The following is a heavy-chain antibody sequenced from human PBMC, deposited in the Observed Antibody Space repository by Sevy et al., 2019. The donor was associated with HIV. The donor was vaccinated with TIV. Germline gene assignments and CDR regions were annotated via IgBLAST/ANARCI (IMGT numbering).Heavy chain of an antibody. D-gene: IGHD2-2*01. CDR1: GFNIKTYN. CDR3: ARDLVIPSTTDYFYYAMDV. CDR2: ISSSSTYK. Sequence: GGALRLSCAASGFNIKTYNMNWVRQAPGKGLEWVSSISSSSTYKYYADSVKGRFTISRDNAKNSLYLQMSSLRAEDTAVYYCARDLVIPSTTDYFYYAMDVWGQGTTVTVSS. J-gene: IGHJ6*02. V-gene: IGHV3-21*01.